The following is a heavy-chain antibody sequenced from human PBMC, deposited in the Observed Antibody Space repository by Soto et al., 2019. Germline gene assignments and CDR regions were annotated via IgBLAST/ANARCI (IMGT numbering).Heavy chain of an antibody. Sequence: QVQLQESGPGLVKPSQTLSLTCTVSGGSISSGDYYWSWIRQPPGKGLEWIGYIYYSGSTYYNPSLKGRVTVSVDTSRNQFSRKLSSVTAADTAVYYCARLILMVYGWDWFDPWGQGTLVTVSS. D-gene: IGHD2-8*01. V-gene: IGHV4-30-4*01. CDR2: IYYSGST. CDR1: GGSISSGDYY. J-gene: IGHJ5*02. CDR3: ARLILMVYGWDWFDP.